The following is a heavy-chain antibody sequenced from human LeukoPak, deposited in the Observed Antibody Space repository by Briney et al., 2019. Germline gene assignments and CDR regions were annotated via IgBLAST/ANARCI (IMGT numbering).Heavy chain of an antibody. V-gene: IGHV3-30*04. J-gene: IGHJ6*02. Sequence: QSGGSLRLSCAASGFTFSSYAMHWVHQAPGKGLEWVAVISYDGSNKYYADSVKGRFTISRDNSKNTLYLQMNSLRAEDTAVYYCARAIVVVPAAAYYYYGMDVWGQGTTVTVSS. D-gene: IGHD2-2*01. CDR1: GFTFSSYA. CDR2: ISYDGSNK. CDR3: ARAIVVVPAAAYYYYGMDV.